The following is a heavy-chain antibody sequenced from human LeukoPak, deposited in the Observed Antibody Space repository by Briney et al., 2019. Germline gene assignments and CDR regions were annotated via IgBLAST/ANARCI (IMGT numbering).Heavy chain of an antibody. CDR2: IYHGDSDT. CDR1: GYNFNNYW. CDR3: ARAVAAGGNGYFDY. Sequence: PGESLKISCKGSGYNFNNYWIGWVRQMSGKGPEYMGIIYHGDSDTRYSPSFQGQVTISADKSISTAYLQWSSLKASDTAMYYCARAVAAGGNGYFDYWGQGTLVTVSS. J-gene: IGHJ4*02. D-gene: IGHD6-13*01. V-gene: IGHV5-51*01.